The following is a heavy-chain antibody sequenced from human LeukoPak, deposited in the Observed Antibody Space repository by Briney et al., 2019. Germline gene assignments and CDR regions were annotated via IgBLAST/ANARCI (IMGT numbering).Heavy chain of an antibody. CDR3: AKGASGGSDYFDY. D-gene: IGHD2-15*01. CDR1: GFTFDDYA. V-gene: IGHV3-9*01. J-gene: IGHJ4*02. Sequence: GRSLRLSCAASGFTFDDYAMHWVRQAPGKGLEWVSGISWNSGSIGYADSVKGRFTISRDNAKNSLYLQMNSLRAEDTALYYCAKGASGGSDYFDYWGQGTLVTVSS. CDR2: ISWNSGSI.